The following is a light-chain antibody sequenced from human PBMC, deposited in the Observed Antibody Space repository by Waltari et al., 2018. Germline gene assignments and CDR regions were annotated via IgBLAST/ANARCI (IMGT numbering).Light chain of an antibody. J-gene: IGKJ5*01. Sequence: DIQMTQSPSSVSASVGDRVTITCRASQGIGSWLPWYQQKPGEAPKLLIYGTSTLKSGVPSRFSGSGSWTDVTLTISSLQPEDFATYYCQQANSFPRNFGQGTRVDIK. CDR1: QGIGSW. CDR2: GTS. CDR3: QQANSFPRN. V-gene: IGKV1-12*01.